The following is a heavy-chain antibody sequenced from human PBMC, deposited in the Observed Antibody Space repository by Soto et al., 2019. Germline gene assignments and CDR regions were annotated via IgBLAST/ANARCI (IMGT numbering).Heavy chain of an antibody. V-gene: IGHV4-59*01. J-gene: IGHJ4*02. Sequence: SETLSLTCTVSGGSISSYYWSWIRQPPGKGLEWIGYIYYSGSTNYNPSLKSRVTISVDTSKNQFPLKLSSVTAADTAVYYCARAQDYGGTFDYWGQGTLVTSPQ. CDR3: ARAQDYGGTFDY. CDR2: IYYSGST. D-gene: IGHD4-17*01. CDR1: GGSISSYY.